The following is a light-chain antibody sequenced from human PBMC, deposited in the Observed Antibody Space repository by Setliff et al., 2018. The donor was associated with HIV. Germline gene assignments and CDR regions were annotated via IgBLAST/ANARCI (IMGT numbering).Light chain of an antibody. V-gene: IGLV2-23*02. Sequence: QSALAQPASVSGSPGQSITISCTGTSSDVGGYDYVSWYQQHPGKAPQLIIYEVSKRPSGVSNRFSGSKSGNTASLTISGLQAEDEADYYCCSYAGSSTYVFGTGTKVTVL. CDR1: SSDVGGYDY. J-gene: IGLJ1*01. CDR2: EVS. CDR3: CSYAGSSTYV.